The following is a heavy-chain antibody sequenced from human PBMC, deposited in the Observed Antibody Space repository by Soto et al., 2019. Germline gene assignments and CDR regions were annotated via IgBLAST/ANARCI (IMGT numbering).Heavy chain of an antibody. CDR3: ARQGRNTRIVIIKHYATDF. CDR2: IDDSGST. Sequence: LETLSLTCTVSSGTISSRSHYWAWIRQPPGKGLEWIGVIDDSGSTHYSESLKSRVTISVDTSKNQFSLKVSSVTATDTAVYYCARQGRNTRIVIIKHYATDFWGQGNAVTVSS. CDR1: SGTISSRSHY. D-gene: IGHD1-1*01. V-gene: IGHV4-39*01. J-gene: IGHJ6*02.